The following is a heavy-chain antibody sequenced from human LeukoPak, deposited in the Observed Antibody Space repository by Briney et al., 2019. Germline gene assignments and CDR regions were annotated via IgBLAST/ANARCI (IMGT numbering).Heavy chain of an antibody. Sequence: GGSLGLSCAASGFTFSSYEMNWVRQAPGKGLEWVSFISSSGSAIHYADSVRGRFTISRDNAKNSLFLQMSRLRAEDTAVYYCAREKLSFFDSSGYFDHWGQGTLVTVSS. V-gene: IGHV3-48*03. CDR3: AREKLSFFDSSGYFDH. D-gene: IGHD3-22*01. J-gene: IGHJ4*02. CDR2: ISSSGSAI. CDR1: GFTFSSYE.